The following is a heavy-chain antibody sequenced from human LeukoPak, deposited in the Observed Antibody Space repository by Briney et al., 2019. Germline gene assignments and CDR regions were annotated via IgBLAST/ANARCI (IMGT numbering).Heavy chain of an antibody. J-gene: IGHJ6*03. CDR1: GGSISSYY. Sequence: SETLSLTCTVSGGSISSYYWSWIRQPPGKGLEWIGYIYYSGSTNYNPSLKSRVTISVDTSKNQFSLKLSSVTAADTAVYYCARDGGDRYYHYYMDVWGKGTTVTISS. CDR2: IYYSGST. V-gene: IGHV4-59*01. CDR3: ARDGGDRYYHYYMDV. D-gene: IGHD2-21*02.